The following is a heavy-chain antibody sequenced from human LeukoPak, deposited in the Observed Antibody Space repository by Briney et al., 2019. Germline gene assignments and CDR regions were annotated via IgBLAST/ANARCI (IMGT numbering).Heavy chain of an antibody. D-gene: IGHD3-9*01. CDR3: AKGAYILTGYYIGAFDI. Sequence: PGGSLRLSCAASGFTFSNYGVNWVRQAPGKGLEWVSAISGSGGSTYYADSVKGRFTISRDNSKNTLYLQMNSLRAEDTAVYYCAKGAYILTGYYIGAFDIWGQGTMVTVSS. J-gene: IGHJ3*02. V-gene: IGHV3-23*01. CDR1: GFTFSNYG. CDR2: ISGSGGST.